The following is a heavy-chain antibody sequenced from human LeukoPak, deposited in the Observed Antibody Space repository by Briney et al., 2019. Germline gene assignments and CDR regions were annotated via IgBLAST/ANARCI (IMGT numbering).Heavy chain of an antibody. V-gene: IGHV3-30*18. CDR2: ISYDGKLK. CDR3: AKERLTKVSHETDY. D-gene: IGHD5/OR15-5a*01. Sequence: PGGSLRLSCAGSGFTFSNYGMHWVRQAPGKGLEWVAVISYDGKLKYYADSVKGRFTISRDNSKNTLFLEMSSLRGEDTAVYYCAKERLTKVSHETDYWGQGTLVTVSS. J-gene: IGHJ4*02. CDR1: GFTFSNYG.